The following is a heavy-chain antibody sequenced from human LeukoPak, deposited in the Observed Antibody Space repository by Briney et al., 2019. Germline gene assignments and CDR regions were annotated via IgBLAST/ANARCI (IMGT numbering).Heavy chain of an antibody. V-gene: IGHV4-59*08. CDR2: IYYSGST. CDR3: ARHRTISPDDAFDI. Sequence: SETLSLTCTVSGGSISNYYWSWLRQPPGKGLEWIGYIYYSGSTNYNSSLKSRVTILVDTSKNQCSLRLSSVTAADTAVYYCARHRTISPDDAFDIWGQGTMVTVSS. CDR1: GGSISNYY. J-gene: IGHJ3*02. D-gene: IGHD4/OR15-4a*01.